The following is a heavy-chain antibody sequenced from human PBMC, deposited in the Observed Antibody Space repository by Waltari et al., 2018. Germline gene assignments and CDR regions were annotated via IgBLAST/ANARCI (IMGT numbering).Heavy chain of an antibody. CDR1: GFTFSSYA. V-gene: IGHV3-23*03. J-gene: IGHJ4*02. CDR2: IYSGGST. D-gene: IGHD3-22*01. CDR3: AKNSDSSGYYSPSDY. Sequence: EVQLLESGGGLVQPGGSLRLSCAASGFTFSSYAMSWVRQAPGKGLEWVSVIYSGGSTYYADSVKGRFTISRDNSKNTLYLQMNSLRAEDTAVYYCAKNSDSSGYYSPSDYWGQGTLVTVSS.